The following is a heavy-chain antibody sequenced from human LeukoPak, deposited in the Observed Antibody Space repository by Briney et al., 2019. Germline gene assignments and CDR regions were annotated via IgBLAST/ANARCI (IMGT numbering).Heavy chain of an antibody. CDR3: AREVSRGTYYIDY. D-gene: IGHD5/OR15-5a*01. J-gene: IGHJ4*02. CDR1: GFTVSSTY. V-gene: IGHV3-53*01. CDR2: IYSGGST. Sequence: GGSLRLSCAASGFTVSSTYMTWVRQAPGKGLEWVSLIYSGGSTYYADSVKGRFTISRDNSKNTLYLQMNSLRAEDAAVYYCAREVSRGTYYIDYWGQGTLVTVSS.